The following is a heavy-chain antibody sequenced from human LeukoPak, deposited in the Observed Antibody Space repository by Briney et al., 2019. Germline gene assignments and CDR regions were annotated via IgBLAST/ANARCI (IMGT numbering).Heavy chain of an antibody. Sequence: SETLSLTCAVYGGSFSSYYWGWIRQPPGKGLEWIGEINHSGGTNYNPSLKSRVTISVDTPKNQFSLRLSSVTAADTAVYYCASERRYSSGRWDYFFDYWGQGTLVTVSS. CDR1: GGSFSSYY. CDR3: ASERRYSSGRWDYFFDY. V-gene: IGHV4-34*01. D-gene: IGHD6-19*01. J-gene: IGHJ4*02. CDR2: INHSGGT.